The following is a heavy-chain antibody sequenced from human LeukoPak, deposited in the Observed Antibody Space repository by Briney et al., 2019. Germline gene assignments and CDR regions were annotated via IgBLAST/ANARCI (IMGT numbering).Heavy chain of an antibody. CDR3: ARVRSHYYFDY. V-gene: IGHV4-61*01. CDR1: GGSVSSGSYY. J-gene: IGHJ4*02. Sequence: SETLSLTCTVSGGSVSSGSYYWSWIRQPPGKGLEWIGYIYYSGSTNYNPSLKSRVTIPVDTSKNQFSLKLSSVTAADTAVYYCARVRSHYYFDYWGQGTLVTVSS. CDR2: IYYSGST.